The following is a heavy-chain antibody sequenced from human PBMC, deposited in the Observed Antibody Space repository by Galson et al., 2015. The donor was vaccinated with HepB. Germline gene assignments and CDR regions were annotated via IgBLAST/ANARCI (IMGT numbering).Heavy chain of an antibody. V-gene: IGHV1-69*13. CDR3: AREGPAAGTSGVGDY. CDR2: IIPIFGTA. CDR1: GGTFSSYA. J-gene: IGHJ4*02. Sequence: SVKVSCKASGGTFSSYAISWVQQAPGQGLEWMGGIIPIFGTANYAQKFQGRVTITADESTSTAYMELSSLRSEDTAVYYCAREGPAAGTSGVGDYWGQGTLVTVSS. D-gene: IGHD6-13*01.